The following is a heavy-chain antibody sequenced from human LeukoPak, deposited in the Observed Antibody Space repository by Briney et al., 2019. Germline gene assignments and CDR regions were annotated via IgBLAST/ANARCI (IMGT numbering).Heavy chain of an antibody. Sequence: SETLSLTCTVSGGSISTYYWSWIRQPPGEGLEWIGCIYYSGSTNYSPSLKSRVTISVDTSKNQFSLKLRSVTAADTAVYYCATFTMVRGLRIVDYWGQGTLVTVSS. CDR2: IYYSGST. CDR1: GGSISTYY. D-gene: IGHD3-10*01. V-gene: IGHV4-59*03. J-gene: IGHJ4*02. CDR3: ATFTMVRGLRIVDY.